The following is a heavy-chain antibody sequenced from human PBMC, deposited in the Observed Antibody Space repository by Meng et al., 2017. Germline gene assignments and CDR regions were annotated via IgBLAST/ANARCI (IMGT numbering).Heavy chain of an antibody. CDR2: ISYDGSNK. V-gene: IGHV3-30*07. Sequence: GESLKISCAASGFTFSSYAMHWVRQAPGKGLEWVAVISYDGSNKYYADSVKGRFTISRDNAKNSLYLQMNSLRAEDTAVYYCARVGTAMDMGDYWGQGTLVTVSS. D-gene: IGHD5-18*01. J-gene: IGHJ4*02. CDR3: ARVGTAMDMGDY. CDR1: GFTFSSYA.